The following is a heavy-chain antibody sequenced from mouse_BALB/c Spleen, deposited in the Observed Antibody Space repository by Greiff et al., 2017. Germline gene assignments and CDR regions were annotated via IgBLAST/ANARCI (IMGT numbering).Heavy chain of an antibody. V-gene: IGHV1-37*01. CDR3: GRTEYYYENYFDY. J-gene: IGHJ2*01. D-gene: IGHD1-1*01. CDR2: NNPYNGDT. Sequence: EVQLVESGPELVKPAASVKISCNASGYSFTGYFMYWVKQSHGKSHEWIGRNNPYNGDTFYNQKFKGKATLTVDKSSSTAHMELLNLTSEDSAVYYCGRTEYYYENYFDYWGQGTTLTVSS. CDR1: GYSFTGYF.